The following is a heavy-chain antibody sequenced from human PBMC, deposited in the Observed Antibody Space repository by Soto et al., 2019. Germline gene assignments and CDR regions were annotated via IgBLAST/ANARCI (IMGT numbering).Heavy chain of an antibody. V-gene: IGHV4-39*01. D-gene: IGHD6-19*01. CDR1: GGSISSSSYY. CDR3: ARMTEYSSGRYYFDY. J-gene: IGHJ4*02. Sequence: PSETLSLTCTVSGGSISSSSYYWGWIRQPPGKGLEWIGSIYYSGSTYYNPSLKSRVTISVDTSKNQFSLKLSPVTAADTAVYYCARMTEYSSGRYYFDYWGQGTLVTVSS. CDR2: IYYSGST.